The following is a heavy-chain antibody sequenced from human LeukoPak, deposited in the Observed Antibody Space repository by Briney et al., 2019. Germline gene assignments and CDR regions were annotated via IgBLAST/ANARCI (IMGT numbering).Heavy chain of an antibody. CDR3: ARSSGYYETLDY. CDR1: GYTFTGYY. CDR2: INPNSGGT. Sequence: ASVKVSCKASGYTFTGYYMHLVRQAPGQGLEWMGRINPNSGGTNYAQKFQGRVTMTRDTSISTAYMELSRLRSDDTAVYYCARSSGYYETLDYGGQGTLVTVSS. J-gene: IGHJ4*02. V-gene: IGHV1-2*06. D-gene: IGHD3-22*01.